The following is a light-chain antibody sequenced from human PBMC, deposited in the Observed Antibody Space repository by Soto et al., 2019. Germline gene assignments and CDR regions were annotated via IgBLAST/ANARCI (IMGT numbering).Light chain of an antibody. J-gene: IGKJ4*01. CDR3: QQANSFPLT. Sequence: DIQMTQSPSSVSASVGDRVTITCRASQAISIWLAWYQQKPGKAPNLLIYAASSLQSGVPARFSGSGSGTDFTLTISSLQPEDFATYHCQQANSFPLTFGGGTKVEMK. CDR1: QAISIW. V-gene: IGKV1-12*01. CDR2: AAS.